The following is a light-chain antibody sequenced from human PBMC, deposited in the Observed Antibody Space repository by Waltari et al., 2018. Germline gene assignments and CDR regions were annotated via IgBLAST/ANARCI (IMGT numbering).Light chain of an antibody. CDR2: VNSDGSH. CDR3: QTGGHGTWV. CDR1: SGHTSNI. J-gene: IGLJ3*02. Sequence: QLVLTQSPSPSASLGASVTLTCTLSSGHTSNIVAWLQQQPEKGPRYLMKVNSDGSHSKGDEIPDRFSGSSSGAERYLTISSLQSEDEADYYCQTGGHGTWVFGGGTKLTVL. V-gene: IGLV4-69*01.